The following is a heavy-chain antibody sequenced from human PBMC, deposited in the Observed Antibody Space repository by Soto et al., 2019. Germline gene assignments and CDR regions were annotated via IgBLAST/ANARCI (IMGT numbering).Heavy chain of an antibody. D-gene: IGHD2-2*01. Sequence: WETLSLTCAVYGGSFSGYYWSWIRQPPGKGLEWIGEINHSGSTNYNPSLKSRVTISVDTSKNQFSLKLSSVTAADTAVYYCARGRCSSTSCYRYYYYGMDVWGQGTTVTVSS. CDR2: INHSGST. V-gene: IGHV4-34*01. CDR1: GGSFSGYY. J-gene: IGHJ6*02. CDR3: ARGRCSSTSCYRYYYYGMDV.